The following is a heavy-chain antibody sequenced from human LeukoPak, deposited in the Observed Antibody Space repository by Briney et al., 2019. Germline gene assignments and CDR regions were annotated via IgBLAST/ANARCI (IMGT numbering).Heavy chain of an antibody. CDR1: GFTFDDYA. J-gene: IGHJ6*03. CDR2: ISWNSGSI. CDR3: AKDISEIQLPRYMDV. Sequence: GGSLRLSCAASGFTFDDYAMHWVRQAPGKGLEWVSGISWNSGSIGYADSVKGRFTISRDNAKNSLYLQMNSLRAEDTALYYCAKDISEIQLPRYMDVWAKGPRSPSP. D-gene: IGHD5-18*01. V-gene: IGHV3-9*01.